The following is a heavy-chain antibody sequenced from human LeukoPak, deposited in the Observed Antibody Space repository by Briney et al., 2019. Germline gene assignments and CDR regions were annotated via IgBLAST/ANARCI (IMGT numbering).Heavy chain of an antibody. CDR2: IGYDGSTQ. CDR1: GFTFSSYS. Sequence: GGSLRLSCAASGFTFSSYSMNWVRQAPGKGLEWVAVIGYDGSTQHYADFVKGRFTISRDNSQNMLYLQMNSLRAEDTAVYYCARDFGAYDLYFDYWGQGTLVTVSS. V-gene: IGHV3-30*03. J-gene: IGHJ4*02. D-gene: IGHD5-12*01. CDR3: ARDFGAYDLYFDY.